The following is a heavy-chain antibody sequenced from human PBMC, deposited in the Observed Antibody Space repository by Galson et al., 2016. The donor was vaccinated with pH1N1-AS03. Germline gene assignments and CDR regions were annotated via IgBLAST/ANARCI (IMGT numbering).Heavy chain of an antibody. CDR3: ARHDYGDYVGWFDP. V-gene: IGHV4-59*11. CDR2: VNYSGST. Sequence: ETLSLTCTVSGGSISSHYWNWIRQPPGKGLEWIGYVNYSGSTNYNPSLKSRVTISVDTSKNQFSLKLSSVTAADTAVYYCARHDYGDYVGWFDPWGQGTLVTVSS. D-gene: IGHD4-17*01. J-gene: IGHJ5*02. CDR1: GGSISSHY.